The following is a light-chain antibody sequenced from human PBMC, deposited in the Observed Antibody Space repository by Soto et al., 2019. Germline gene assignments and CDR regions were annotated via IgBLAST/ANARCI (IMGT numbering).Light chain of an antibody. CDR3: QQYNSYQWT. J-gene: IGKJ1*01. CDR2: KAS. CDR1: QSISSW. V-gene: IGKV1-5*03. Sequence: DIQMTQSPSTLSAAVGDRVTITGRASQSISSWLAWYQQKPGKAPKLLIYKASSLESGVPSRFSGSGSRTEFTLTISSLQPDDFATYYCQQYNSYQWTFGQGTKVDIK.